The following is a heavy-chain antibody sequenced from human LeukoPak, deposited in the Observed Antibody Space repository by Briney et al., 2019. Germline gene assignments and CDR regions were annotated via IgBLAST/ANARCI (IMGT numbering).Heavy chain of an antibody. V-gene: IGHV1-18*01. J-gene: IGHJ6*02. Sequence: GASVKVSCKASGYTFTNYGISWVRQAPGQGLEWMGWISTYNGNTNYAQKLQGRVTMTTDTSTSIAYMELRSLRSDDTAVYYCAKEGSFSGTPGYYYYYGMDVWGQGTTVTVSS. D-gene: IGHD3-10*01. CDR2: ISTYNGNT. CDR3: AKEGSFSGTPGYYYYYGMDV. CDR1: GYTFTNYG.